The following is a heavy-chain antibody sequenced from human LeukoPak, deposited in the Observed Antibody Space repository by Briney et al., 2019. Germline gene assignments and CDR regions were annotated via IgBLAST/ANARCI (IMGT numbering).Heavy chain of an antibody. Sequence: GGSLRLSCAVSGFSYSSYAMSWVHQAPGKGLEGVSTISGSGDTYYVDSVKGRFTISRDNSKNTLYLQMNSLRAEDTAVYYCAKEGGYNYGYLDSWGQGTLVTVSS. V-gene: IGHV3-23*01. CDR3: AKEGGYNYGYLDS. D-gene: IGHD5-18*01. J-gene: IGHJ4*02. CDR1: GFSYSSYA. CDR2: ISGSGDT.